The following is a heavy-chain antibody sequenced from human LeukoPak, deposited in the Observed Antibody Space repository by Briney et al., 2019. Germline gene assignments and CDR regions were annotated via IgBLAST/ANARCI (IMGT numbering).Heavy chain of an antibody. CDR1: GYTFTGYY. D-gene: IGHD5-12*01. CDR2: INPNSGGT. Sequence: ASVKVSCKASGYTFTGYYMHWVRQAPGQGLEWMGWINPNSGGTNYAQKFQGRVTMTRDTSISTAYMELSRLRSDDTAVYYCARDVRRGYSGYDFPYYFDYWGQGTLVTVSS. CDR3: ARDVRRGYSGYDFPYYFDY. V-gene: IGHV1-2*02. J-gene: IGHJ4*02.